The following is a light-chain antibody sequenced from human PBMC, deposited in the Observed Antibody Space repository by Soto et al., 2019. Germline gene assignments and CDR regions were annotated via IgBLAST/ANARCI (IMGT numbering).Light chain of an antibody. CDR1: QTVSSYY. Sequence: EIVLTQSPGTLSLSPGERATLSCRASQTVSSYYLAWYQQKPGQAPRLLIFGASIRATGIPDRISGSGSGTDFTLTITRLEPEDFAVYYCQQYGSSPITFGQGTRLEIK. CDR3: QQYGSSPIT. V-gene: IGKV3-20*01. J-gene: IGKJ5*01. CDR2: GAS.